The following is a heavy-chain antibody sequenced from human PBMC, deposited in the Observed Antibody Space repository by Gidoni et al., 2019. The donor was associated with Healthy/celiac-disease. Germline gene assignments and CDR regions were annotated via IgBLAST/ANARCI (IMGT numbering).Heavy chain of an antibody. Sequence: EVQLVESGGGLVQPGRSLRLSCASSGFTFDDYAMHWVRPAPGKGLEWVSGISGNRGSIGYADSVKGRFTISRDNAKNSLYLQMNSLRAEDTALYYCAKEGAAAGYFDYWGQGTLVTVSS. D-gene: IGHD6-13*01. CDR1: GFTFDDYA. J-gene: IGHJ4*02. CDR2: ISGNRGSI. V-gene: IGHV3-9*01. CDR3: AKEGAAAGYFDY.